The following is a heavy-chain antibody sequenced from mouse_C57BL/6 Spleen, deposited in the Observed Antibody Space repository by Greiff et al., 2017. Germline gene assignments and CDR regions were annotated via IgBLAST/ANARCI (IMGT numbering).Heavy chain of an antibody. CDR2: ISYDGSN. Sequence: EVKLQESGPGLVKPSQSLSLTCSVTGYSITSGYYWNWIRQFPGNKLEWMGYISYDGSNNYNPSLKNRISITRDTSKNQFFLKLNSVTTEDTATYYCARFKGWFAYWGQGTLVTVSA. J-gene: IGHJ3*01. CDR1: GYSITSGYY. CDR3: ARFKGWFAY. V-gene: IGHV3-6*01.